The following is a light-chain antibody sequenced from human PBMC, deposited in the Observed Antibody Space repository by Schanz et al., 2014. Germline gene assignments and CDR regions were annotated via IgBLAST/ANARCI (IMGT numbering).Light chain of an antibody. CDR2: EVT. CDR1: SSDVGGYNY. CDR3: SSHTSSGTWV. V-gene: IGLV2-8*01. J-gene: IGLJ3*02. Sequence: QSALTQPPSASGSPGQSVTISCTGTSSDVGGYNYVSWYQQHPGKGPKVMIYEVTKRPSGVPDRFSGSKSGNTASLTISGLQAEDEADYYCSSHTSSGTWVFGGGTKLTVL.